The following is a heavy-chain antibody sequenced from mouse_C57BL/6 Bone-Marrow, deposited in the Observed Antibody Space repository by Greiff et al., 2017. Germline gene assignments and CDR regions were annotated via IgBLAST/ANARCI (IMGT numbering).Heavy chain of an antibody. CDR1: GFNIKDDY. J-gene: IGHJ2*01. CDR2: IDPENGDT. D-gene: IGHD2-3*01. V-gene: IGHV14-4*01. Sequence: EVQLQQSGAELVRPGASVKLSCTASGFNIKDDYMHWVKQRPEQGLEWIGWIDPENGDTEDASKFQGKATITADTSSNTAYLQLSSLTSEDTAVYYCTTMMFDYWGQGTTLTVSS. CDR3: TTMMFDY.